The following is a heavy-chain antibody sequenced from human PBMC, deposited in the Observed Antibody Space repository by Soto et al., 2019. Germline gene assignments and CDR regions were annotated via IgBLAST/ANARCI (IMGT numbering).Heavy chain of an antibody. J-gene: IGHJ5*02. CDR2: IYYSGNT. CDR3: ARGLTAFDP. V-gene: IGHV4-59*11. Sequence: TSETLSLTCTVSVGSINGHYWSWIRQSPGQGLEWIGNIYYSGNTNYNPSLKSRVTISVDTSKNEFSLKLGSVTAADTAVYYCARGLTAFDPWGQGTLVTVSS. D-gene: IGHD1-20*01. CDR1: VGSINGHY.